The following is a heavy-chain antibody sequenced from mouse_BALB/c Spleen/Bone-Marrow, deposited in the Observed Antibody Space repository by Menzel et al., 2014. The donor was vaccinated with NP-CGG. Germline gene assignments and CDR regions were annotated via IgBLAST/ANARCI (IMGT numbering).Heavy chain of an antibody. CDR3: ARGRWYY. CDR2: INPNNGGT. J-gene: IGHJ2*01. CDR1: GYTFTDYT. V-gene: IGHV1-18*01. D-gene: IGHD2-3*01. Sequence: VQLQQPGPELVKPGASVKISCKTSGYTFTDYTIYWVKQSHGKSLEWIGGINPNNGGTSYDQKFKGKATLTIHKSSSTTYMELRNLTSEDSAVCYCARGRWYYWGQGTTLTVSS.